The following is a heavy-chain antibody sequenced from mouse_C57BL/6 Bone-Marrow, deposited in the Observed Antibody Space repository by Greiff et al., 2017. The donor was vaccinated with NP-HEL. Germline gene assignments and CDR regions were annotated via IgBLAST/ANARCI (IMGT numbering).Heavy chain of an antibody. CDR1: GYTFTSYW. Sequence: VQLQQPGAELVKPGASVKMSCKTSGYTFTSYWMHWVKQRPGQGLEWIGAIYPGNSDTSYNQKFKGKAKLTAVTSASTAYMELSSLTNEDSAVYYCTRREGRGFAYWGQGTLVTVSA. CDR3: TRREGRGFAY. CDR2: IYPGNSDT. J-gene: IGHJ3*01. D-gene: IGHD3-3*01. V-gene: IGHV1-5*01.